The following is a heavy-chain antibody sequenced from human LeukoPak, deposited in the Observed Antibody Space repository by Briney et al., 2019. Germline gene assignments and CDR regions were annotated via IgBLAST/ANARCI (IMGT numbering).Heavy chain of an antibody. CDR3: AKGLRYFDWLLMPASFDY. Sequence: GGTLRLSCAASGFAFSSYGMSWVRQAPGKGLEWVSAISGSGGSTYYADSVKGRFTISRDNSKNTLYLQMNSLRAEDTAVYYCAKGLRYFDWLLMPASFDYWGQGTLVTVSS. CDR2: ISGSGGST. D-gene: IGHD3-9*01. J-gene: IGHJ4*02. V-gene: IGHV3-23*01. CDR1: GFAFSSYG.